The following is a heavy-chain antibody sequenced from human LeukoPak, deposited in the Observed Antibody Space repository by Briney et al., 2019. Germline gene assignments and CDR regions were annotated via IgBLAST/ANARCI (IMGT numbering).Heavy chain of an antibody. V-gene: IGHV5-51*01. Sequence: LGESLKIPCKGSGYSFTSYWIGWVRQMPGKGLEWMGIIYPGDSDTRYSPSFQGQVTISADKSISNAYLQWSSLKASDTAMYYCARHHLYGGNCEFDPWGQGTLVTVSS. J-gene: IGHJ5*02. CDR2: IYPGDSDT. CDR3: ARHHLYGGNCEFDP. CDR1: GYSFTSYW. D-gene: IGHD4-23*01.